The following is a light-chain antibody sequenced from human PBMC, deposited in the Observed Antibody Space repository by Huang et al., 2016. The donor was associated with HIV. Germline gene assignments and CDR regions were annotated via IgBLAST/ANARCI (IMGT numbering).Light chain of an antibody. CDR2: EAS. V-gene: IGKV3-11*01. CDR3: QDRYDWPRFT. Sequence: EIMLTQSPATLSLSPGKRATLSCRASQNVGTSLAWYQQKPGRAPRLLIYEASFRATGIPVRFSGSGSGTNFTLTISRLEPEDFAVYYCQDRYDWPRFTFGPGTKVDIK. CDR1: QNVGTS. J-gene: IGKJ3*01.